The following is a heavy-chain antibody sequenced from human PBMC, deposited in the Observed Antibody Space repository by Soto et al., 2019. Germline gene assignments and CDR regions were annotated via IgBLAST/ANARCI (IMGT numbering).Heavy chain of an antibody. D-gene: IGHD6-19*01. V-gene: IGHV3-23*01. Sequence: EVQVLESGGDLVQPGGSLRLSCAAVSGFTFSSYALAWVRQAPVKGLVWVSGISRSGDTTDYADSVKGRFTVSRDNSRRTLYLQMDSLRAEDTAVNSCANDISVTGRARGYWGQGNMVTVSS. CDR2: ISRSGDTT. CDR3: ANDISVTGRARGY. J-gene: IGHJ4*02. CDR1: GFTFSSYA.